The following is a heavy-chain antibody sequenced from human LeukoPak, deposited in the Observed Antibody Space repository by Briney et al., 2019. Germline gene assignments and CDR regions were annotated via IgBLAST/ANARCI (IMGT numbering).Heavy chain of an antibody. D-gene: IGHD3-22*01. CDR3: ARDPTPAGYVDDSGQKFYFDY. V-gene: IGHV3-48*04. CDR1: GITFRSSS. J-gene: IGHJ4*02. CDR2: IASDSSTT. Sequence: PGGSPRLSCAASGITFRSSSMNWVRHAPGKGLEWLSYIASDSSTTYYADSVKGRFTISRDNAKNSVFLHMSSLRVEDTAVYYCARDPTPAGYVDDSGQKFYFDYWGQGSLVTVSS.